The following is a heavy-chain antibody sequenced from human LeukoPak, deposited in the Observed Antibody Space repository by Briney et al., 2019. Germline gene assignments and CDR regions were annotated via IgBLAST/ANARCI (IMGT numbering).Heavy chain of an antibody. CDR3: TKDINSGIFYSTYMDV. CDR1: GFTFSDYY. Sequence: GGSLRLSCAASGFTFSDYYMGWIRQAPGKGLQWVSYISASGDTIYYSDSVKGRFTISRDNSKSSLYLQMNNLRPEDTALYYCTKDINSGIFYSTYMDVWGKGTPVTVSS. J-gene: IGHJ6*03. D-gene: IGHD3-10*01. CDR2: ISASGDTI. V-gene: IGHV3-11*01.